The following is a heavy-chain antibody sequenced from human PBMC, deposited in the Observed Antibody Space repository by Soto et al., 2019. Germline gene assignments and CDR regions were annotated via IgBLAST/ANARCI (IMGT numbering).Heavy chain of an antibody. J-gene: IGHJ5*02. V-gene: IGHV4-39*01. D-gene: IGHD2-21*02. CDR3: ASSLTVTASYNWFDP. CDR1: DDSIGTSPYY. CDR2: VYYSGST. Sequence: QLQLQESGPGLVKPSETLSLICSVSDDSIGTSPYYWGWIRQPPGKGLEWIGSVYYSGSTSYNPSLKSRVTISVDTSKKEFSLKLRSVTAADTAVYYCASSLTVTASYNWFDPWGQGTLVTVSS.